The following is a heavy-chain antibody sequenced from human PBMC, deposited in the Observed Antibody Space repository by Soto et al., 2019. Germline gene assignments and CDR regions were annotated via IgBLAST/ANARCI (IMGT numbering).Heavy chain of an antibody. CDR2: VSSSGNYI. CDR3: ARSESPPDY. Sequence: GGSLRLSCAASGFTFTTYSMNWVRQAPGKGLEWVSSVSSSGNYIYYADSVKGRFTTSRDNAKNSVYLQMNSLRAEDTAVYFCARSESPPDYRGQGTLVTVSS. V-gene: IGHV3-21*01. J-gene: IGHJ4*02. CDR1: GFTFTTYS.